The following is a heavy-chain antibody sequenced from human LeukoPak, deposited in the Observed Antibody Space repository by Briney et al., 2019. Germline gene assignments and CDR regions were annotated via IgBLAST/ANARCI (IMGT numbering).Heavy chain of an antibody. CDR2: IYYSGST. Sequence: SETLSLTCTVSGGSISSYYWSWIRQPPGKGLEWIGYIYYSGSTNYNPSLKSRVTISVDTSKNQFSLKLSSVTAADTAVYYCAILDTAMGIDYWGQGILVTVSS. V-gene: IGHV4-59*01. CDR1: GGSISSYY. J-gene: IGHJ4*02. CDR3: AILDTAMGIDY. D-gene: IGHD5-18*01.